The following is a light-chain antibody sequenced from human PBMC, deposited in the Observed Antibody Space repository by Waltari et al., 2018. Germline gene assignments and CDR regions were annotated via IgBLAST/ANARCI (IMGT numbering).Light chain of an antibody. CDR3: YSTDSSGNQGV. CDR1: ASPKQY. CDR2: EDS. Sequence: SYELTQPPSVSASPGQTARTTCSRDASPKQYASCYQLKSGQAPVLFIYEDSKRHSGLPESFSGSSSGTMATLTISGAQVEDEADYYCYSTDSSGNQGVFGGGTKLTVL. V-gene: IGLV3-10*01. J-gene: IGLJ3*02.